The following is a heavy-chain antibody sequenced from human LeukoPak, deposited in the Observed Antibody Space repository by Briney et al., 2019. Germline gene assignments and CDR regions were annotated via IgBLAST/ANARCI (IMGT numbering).Heavy chain of an antibody. J-gene: IGHJ4*02. Sequence: PGGSLRLSCAASGFTFSSYWMSWARQAPGRGREWVANIKQDGSEKYYVDSVKGRFTISRDNAKNSLYLQMNSLRAEDTAVYYCASDPGYGDFDYWGQGTLVTVSS. CDR2: IKQDGSEK. V-gene: IGHV3-7*01. D-gene: IGHD4-17*01. CDR3: ASDPGYGDFDY. CDR1: GFTFSSYW.